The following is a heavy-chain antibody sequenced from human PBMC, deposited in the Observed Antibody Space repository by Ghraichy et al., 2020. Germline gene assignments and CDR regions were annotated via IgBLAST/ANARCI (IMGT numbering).Heavy chain of an antibody. J-gene: IGHJ4*02. Sequence: SETLSLTCAVYGGSFSGYYWSWIRQPPGKGLEWIGEINHSGSTNYNPSLKSRVTISVDTSKNQFSLKLSSVTAADTAVYYCARGSDIVATIWAADFDYWGQGTLVTVSS. CDR1: GGSFSGYY. CDR2: INHSGST. V-gene: IGHV4-34*01. D-gene: IGHD5-12*01. CDR3: ARGSDIVATIWAADFDY.